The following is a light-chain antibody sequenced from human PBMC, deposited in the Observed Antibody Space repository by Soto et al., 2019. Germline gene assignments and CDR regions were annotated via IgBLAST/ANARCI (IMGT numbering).Light chain of an antibody. Sequence: QSVLTQPPSASGTPGQRVTISCSGSSSNIGSNYVYWYQQLPGTAPKLLIYRNNQRPSGVPDRFSGSKSGTSASLAISGLRSEDEADYYCGTWDSSLTIGVIFGGGTKVTVL. CDR1: SSNIGSNY. CDR3: GTWDSSLTIGVI. CDR2: RNN. V-gene: IGLV1-47*01. J-gene: IGLJ2*01.